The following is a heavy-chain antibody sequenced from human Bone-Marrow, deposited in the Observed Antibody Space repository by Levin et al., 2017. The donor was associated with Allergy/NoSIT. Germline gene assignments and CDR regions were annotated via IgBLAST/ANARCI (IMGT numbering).Heavy chain of an antibody. CDR3: TRTGGQRYGMDV. V-gene: IGHV4-34*01. J-gene: IGHJ6*02. D-gene: IGHD3-16*02. CDR2: IDHSGNT. Sequence: SETLSLTCAVSGGSFSPYSWSWIRQSTERGLEYIGEIDHSGNTNYNPSLKSRVTISLDTSRNQFSVKMNSVTAADTAVYYCTRTGGQRYGMDVWGQGTTVTVSS. CDR1: GGSFSPYS.